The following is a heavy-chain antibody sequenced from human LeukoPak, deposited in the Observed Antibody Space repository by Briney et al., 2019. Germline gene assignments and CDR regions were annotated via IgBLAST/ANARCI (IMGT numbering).Heavy chain of an antibody. CDR3: AEDRDLDY. V-gene: IGHV3-9*01. CDR2: ISWNSGSI. J-gene: IGHJ4*02. CDR1: GFTFDDYA. Sequence: PGGSLRLSCAASGFTFDDYAMHWVRQAPGKGLEWVSGISWNSGSIGYADSVKGRFTISRDNAKNSLYLQMNSLRAEDTALYYCAEDRDLDYWGQGTLVTVSS.